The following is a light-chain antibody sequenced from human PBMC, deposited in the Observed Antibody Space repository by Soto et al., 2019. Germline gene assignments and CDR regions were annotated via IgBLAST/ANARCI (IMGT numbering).Light chain of an antibody. Sequence: AIQMTQSPSSLSASVGDRVTITCRASQGIRNDLGWYQQKPGKAPKLLIYAASSLHDGVPSRFRGSGSDTDFNLTISSLQPEDVATYYCLQDYYCPYTFGQRTKLEIK. CDR1: QGIRND. J-gene: IGKJ2*01. V-gene: IGKV1-6*01. CDR3: LQDYYCPYT. CDR2: AAS.